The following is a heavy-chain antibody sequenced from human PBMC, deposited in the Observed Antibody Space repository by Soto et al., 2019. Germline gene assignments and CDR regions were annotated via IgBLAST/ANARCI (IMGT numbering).Heavy chain of an antibody. V-gene: IGHV3-23*01. D-gene: IGHD3-10*01. J-gene: IGHJ5*02. CDR1: GFTFSSYA. Sequence: EVQLLESGGGLLQPGGSLRLSFAASGFTFSSYAMSWVRQAPGKGLEWVSDISGSGGITYYADSVKGRFTISRDNSKNTLYLQMNSLRAEDTAVYYCAKSAMVRGGGWFDPWGQGTLVTVSS. CDR2: ISGSGGIT. CDR3: AKSAMVRGGGWFDP.